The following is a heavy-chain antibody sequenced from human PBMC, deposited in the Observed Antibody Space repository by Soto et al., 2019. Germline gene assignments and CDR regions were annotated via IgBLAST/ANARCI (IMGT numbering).Heavy chain of an antibody. Sequence: GSLRLSCAASGFTFSDYAMHWVRQAPGKGLEWVAVVSHDGRNTHCADSVKGRFTISRDSSKNTVSLEMTSLRAEDTAVYYCARDCGRCYSGFDSWGQGTLVTVSS. CDR2: VSHDGRNT. CDR3: ARDCGRCYSGFDS. V-gene: IGHV3-30*03. CDR1: GFTFSDYA. J-gene: IGHJ4*02. D-gene: IGHD2-15*01.